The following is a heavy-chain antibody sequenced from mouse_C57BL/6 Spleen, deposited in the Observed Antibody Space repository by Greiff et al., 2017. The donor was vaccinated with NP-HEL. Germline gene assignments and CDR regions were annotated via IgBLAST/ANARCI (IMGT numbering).Heavy chain of an antibody. CDR2: ISSGSSTI. D-gene: IGHD1-1*01. V-gene: IGHV5-17*01. J-gene: IGHJ4*01. CDR3: ASGYGSSYAMDY. Sequence: VKVEESGGGLVKPGGSMKLSCAASGFTFSDYGMHWVRQAPEKGLEWVAYISSGSSTIYYADTVKGRFTISRDNAKNTLFLQMTSLRSEDTAMDYCASGYGSSYAMDYWGQGTSVTVSS. CDR1: GFTFSDYG.